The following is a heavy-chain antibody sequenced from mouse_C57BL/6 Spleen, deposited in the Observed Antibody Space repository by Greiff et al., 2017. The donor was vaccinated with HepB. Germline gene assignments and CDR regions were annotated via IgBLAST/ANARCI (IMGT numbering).Heavy chain of an antibody. CDR2: IYPGDGDT. CDR3: ARSGSSYETWFAY. V-gene: IGHV1-80*01. J-gene: IGHJ3*01. CDR1: GYAFSSYW. Sequence: VQLQQSGAELVKPGASVKISCKASGYAFSSYWMNWVKQRPGKGLEWIGQIYPGDGDTNYNGKFKGKATLTADKSSSTAYMQLRSLTSEDSAVYFCARSGSSYETWFAYWGQGTLVTVSA. D-gene: IGHD1-1*01.